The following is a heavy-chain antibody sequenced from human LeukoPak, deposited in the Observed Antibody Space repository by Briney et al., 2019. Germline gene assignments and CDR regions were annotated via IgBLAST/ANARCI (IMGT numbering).Heavy chain of an antibody. Sequence: ASVKVSCKASGYTFINFAMNWVRQAPGQGLEWMGWIDTNTGIPTYAQGFTGRFVFSLDTSVSTVYLQITSLQAEDAAVYYCARHPMLYQLPDYWGQGTLVTVSS. CDR1: GYTFINFA. J-gene: IGHJ4*02. CDR3: ARHPMLYQLPDY. V-gene: IGHV7-4-1*02. D-gene: IGHD2-2*01. CDR2: IDTNTGIP.